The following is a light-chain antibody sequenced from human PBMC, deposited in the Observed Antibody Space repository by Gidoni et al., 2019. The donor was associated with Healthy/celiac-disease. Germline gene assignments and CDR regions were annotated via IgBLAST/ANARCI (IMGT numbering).Light chain of an antibody. Sequence: DIQMTKSPSSLSASVGDRVTITCRASQSISSYLNWYQQKPGKAPKLLIYAAASLQSGVPSRFSGSGSGTDFTLTISILQPEDFATYYCQQSYSTLTFGPGTKVDIK. CDR2: AAA. CDR1: QSISSY. CDR3: QQSYSTLT. V-gene: IGKV1-39*01. J-gene: IGKJ3*01.